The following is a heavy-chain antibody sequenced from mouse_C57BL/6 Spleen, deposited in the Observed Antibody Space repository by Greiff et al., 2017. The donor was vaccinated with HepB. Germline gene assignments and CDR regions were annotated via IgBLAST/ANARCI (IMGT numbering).Heavy chain of an antibody. V-gene: IGHV1-81*01. Sequence: QVQLKQSGAELARPGASVKLSCKASGYTFTSYGISWVKQRTGQGLEWIGEIYPRSGNTYYNEKFKGKATLTADKSSSTAYMELRSLTSEDSAVYFCARTLITTVVATARYWYFDVWGTGTTVTVSS. CDR1: GYTFTSYG. CDR3: ARTLITTVVATARYWYFDV. J-gene: IGHJ1*03. CDR2: IYPRSGNT. D-gene: IGHD1-1*01.